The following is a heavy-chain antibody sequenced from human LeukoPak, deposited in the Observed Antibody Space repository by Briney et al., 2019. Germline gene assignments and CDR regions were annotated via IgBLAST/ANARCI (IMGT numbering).Heavy chain of an antibody. CDR2: ISGGGSST. Sequence: GGSLRLSCAASGFTFTSYSMNWVRQAPGKGLEWVSTISGGGSSTYYADSVKGRFTISRDNSKNTLHLQVNSLRAEDTAVYYCAKGGKWDVTPFDYWGQGTLVTVSS. V-gene: IGHV3-23*01. D-gene: IGHD1-26*01. CDR1: GFTFTSYS. J-gene: IGHJ4*02. CDR3: AKGGKWDVTPFDY.